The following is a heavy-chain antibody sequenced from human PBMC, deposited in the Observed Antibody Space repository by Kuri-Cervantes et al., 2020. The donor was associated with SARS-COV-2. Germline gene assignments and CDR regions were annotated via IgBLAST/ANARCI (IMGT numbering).Heavy chain of an antibody. D-gene: IGHD6-13*01. CDR2: IYGGGST. J-gene: IGHJ4*02. V-gene: IGHV3-53*01. CDR1: GFTVSSNY. CDR3: ARGYEARYSSSWYLDY. Sequence: GESLKISCAASGFTVSSNYMSWVRQAPGKGLEWVSIIYGGGSTYYADFVKDRFTISRDNSKNTLYLQMNSLRAEDTAVYYCARGYEARYSSSWYLDYWGQGPLVTVSS.